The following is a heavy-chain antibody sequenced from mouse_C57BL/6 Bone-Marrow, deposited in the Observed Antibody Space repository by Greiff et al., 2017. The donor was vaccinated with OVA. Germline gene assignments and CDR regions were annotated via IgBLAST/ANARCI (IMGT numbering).Heavy chain of an antibody. CDR1: GYTFTSYW. V-gene: IGHV1-50*01. D-gene: IGHD1-1*01. J-gene: IGHJ3*01. CDR2: IDPSDSYT. CDR3: ARADYYGSSLFAY. Sequence: QVQLQQPGAELVKPGASVKLSCKASGYTFTSYWMQWVKQRPGQGLEWIGEIDPSDSYTNYNQKFKGKATLTVDTSSSTAYMQLSSLTSEDSAVYYCARADYYGSSLFAYWGQGTLVTVSA.